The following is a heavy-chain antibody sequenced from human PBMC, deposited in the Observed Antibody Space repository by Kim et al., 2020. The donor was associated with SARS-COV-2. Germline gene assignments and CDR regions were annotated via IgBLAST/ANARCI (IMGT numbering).Heavy chain of an antibody. CDR2: ISSSSSTI. Sequence: GGSLRLSCAASGFTFSSYSMNWVRQAPGKGLEWVSYISSSSSTIYYADSVKGRFTISRDNAKNSLYLQMNSLRDEDTAVYYCAREGTLRYFDWFPGGSAYGMGVWGQGTTVTVSS. J-gene: IGHJ6*02. V-gene: IGHV3-48*02. CDR3: AREGTLRYFDWFPGGSAYGMGV. CDR1: GFTFSSYS. D-gene: IGHD3-9*01.